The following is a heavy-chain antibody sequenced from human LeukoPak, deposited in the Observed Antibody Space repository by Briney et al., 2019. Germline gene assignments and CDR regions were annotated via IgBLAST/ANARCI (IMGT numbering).Heavy chain of an antibody. CDR2: MNPNSGNT. CDR3: ARDSHPVRFDY. J-gene: IGHJ4*02. Sequence: GASVKVSCKASGYTFTSYDINWVRQATGQGLEWMGWMNPNSGNTGYAQKFQGRVTITADKSTRTAFLELSSLISDDTAVYYCARDSHPVRFDYWGQGTLVTVSS. V-gene: IGHV1-8*01. CDR1: GYTFTSYD.